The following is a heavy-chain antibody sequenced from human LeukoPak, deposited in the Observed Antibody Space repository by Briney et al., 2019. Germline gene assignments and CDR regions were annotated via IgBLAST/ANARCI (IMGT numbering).Heavy chain of an antibody. J-gene: IGHJ5*02. V-gene: IGHV4-39*01. Sequence: SETLSLTCTVSGGSLSSSSYYWGWIRQPPGKGLEWIGSIYYSGSTYYNPSLKNRVTISEDTSKNQFSLKLSPVTAADTAVYDGATTDYGGKGSDPWGQGTLVTVSS. CDR2: IYYSGST. D-gene: IGHD4-23*01. CDR3: ATTDYGGKGSDP. CDR1: GGSLSSSSYY.